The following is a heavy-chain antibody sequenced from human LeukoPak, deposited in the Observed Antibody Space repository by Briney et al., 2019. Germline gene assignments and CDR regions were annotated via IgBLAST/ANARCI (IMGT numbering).Heavy chain of an antibody. J-gene: IGHJ4*02. Sequence: GGSLRLSCAASGFTVSSNYMSWVRQSPGKGLEWGSVIYSGGSTYYADSVKGRFTISRDNSKNTLYLQMNSLRAEDTAVYYCARALQIDYYDSSGYNYWGQGTLVTVSS. D-gene: IGHD3-22*01. CDR1: GFTVSSNY. CDR2: IYSGGST. CDR3: ARALQIDYYDSSGYNY. V-gene: IGHV3-53*01.